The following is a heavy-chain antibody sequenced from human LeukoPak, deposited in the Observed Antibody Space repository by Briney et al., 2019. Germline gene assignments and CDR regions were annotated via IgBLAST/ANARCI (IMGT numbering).Heavy chain of an antibody. CDR3: ASQPYYESSGYYFY. Sequence: SETLPLTCTVSGGSISSSTYNWGWIRQPPGKGLEGIGSIYNTGSTFYNPSLKSRVTISIDTSKNQFSLKLTSVTAADTAIYYCASQPYYESSGYYFYWGQGTLVTVSS. CDR2: IYNTGST. CDR1: GGSISSSTYN. D-gene: IGHD3-22*01. J-gene: IGHJ4*02. V-gene: IGHV4-39*01.